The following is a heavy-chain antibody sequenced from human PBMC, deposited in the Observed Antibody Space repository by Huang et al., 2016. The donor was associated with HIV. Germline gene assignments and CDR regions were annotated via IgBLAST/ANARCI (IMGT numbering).Heavy chain of an antibody. J-gene: IGHJ3*02. CDR3: ARHFSYYDSSGYTPWDAFDI. Sequence: QLQLQGSGPGLVKPSETLSLTCTVSGGSITSSSYYWGWIGQPPGKGLEWGGSIYYSGSTDYNPSLKSRVTVSVDTSKNQFSLKLSSVTAADTAVYYCARHFSYYDSSGYTPWDAFDIWGQGTMVTVSS. V-gene: IGHV4-39*01. D-gene: IGHD3-22*01. CDR2: IYYSGST. CDR1: GGSITSSSYY.